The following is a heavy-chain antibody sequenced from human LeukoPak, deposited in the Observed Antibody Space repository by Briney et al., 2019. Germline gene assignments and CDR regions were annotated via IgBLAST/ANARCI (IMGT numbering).Heavy chain of an antibody. Sequence: GASVKVSCKASGYTFTSHYMHWVRQAPGQGLEWMGIINPSGGSTSYAQKFQGRVTMTRDTSTSTVYMELSSLRSEDTAVYYCARATKHLRDFDYWGQGTLVTVSS. D-gene: IGHD5/OR15-5a*01. V-gene: IGHV1-46*01. CDR2: INPSGGST. CDR3: ARATKHLRDFDY. J-gene: IGHJ4*02. CDR1: GYTFTSHY.